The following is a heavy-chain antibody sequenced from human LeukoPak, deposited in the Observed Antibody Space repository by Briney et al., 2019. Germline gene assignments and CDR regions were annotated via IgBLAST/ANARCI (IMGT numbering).Heavy chain of an antibody. CDR2: ISYDGSNK. J-gene: IGHJ4*02. CDR3: ARVQKPGIAAA. Sequence: GGSLRLSCAASGFTFSSYAMHWVRQAPGKGLEWVAVISYDGSNKYYADSVKGRFTIPRDNSKNTLYLQINSLRAEDTAVYYCARVQKPGIAAAWGQGTLVTVSS. V-gene: IGHV3-30*04. CDR1: GFTFSSYA. D-gene: IGHD6-13*01.